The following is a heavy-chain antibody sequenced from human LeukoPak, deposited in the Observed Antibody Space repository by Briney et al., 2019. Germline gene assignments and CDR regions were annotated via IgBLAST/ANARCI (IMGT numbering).Heavy chain of an antibody. J-gene: IGHJ5*02. Sequence: PSETLSLTCAIYGGSFSGYYWSWIRQPPGKWLEWIGEINHSGSTNYNPSLKSRVTISVDTSKNQFSLKLSSVTAADTAVYYCARVNGFYGSGSLNWFDPWGQGTLVTVSS. CDR3: ARVNGFYGSGSLNWFDP. CDR2: INHSGST. V-gene: IGHV4-34*01. CDR1: GGSFSGYY. D-gene: IGHD3-10*01.